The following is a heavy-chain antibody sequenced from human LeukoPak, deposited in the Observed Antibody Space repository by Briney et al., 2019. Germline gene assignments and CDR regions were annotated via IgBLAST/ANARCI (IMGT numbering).Heavy chain of an antibody. Sequence: GGSLRLSCAASGFTVRSNYRSWVRQAPGKGLEWVSVIYSGGSTYYADSVKGRFTISRDNSKNTLYLQMNSLSIADLAVYYCARGDTRKGGWFDPWGQGTLVSVSS. V-gene: IGHV3-53*01. J-gene: IGHJ5*02. CDR2: IYSGGST. CDR1: GFTVRSNY. CDR3: ARGDTRKGGWFDP. D-gene: IGHD1-14*01.